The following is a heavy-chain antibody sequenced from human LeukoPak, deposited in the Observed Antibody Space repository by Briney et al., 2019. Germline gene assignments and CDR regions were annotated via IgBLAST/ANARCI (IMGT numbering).Heavy chain of an antibody. CDR2: ISSNGGST. Sequence: GGSLRLSCAASGFTFSSYAMHWVRQAPGKGLEYVSAISSNGGSTYYANSVKGRFTISRDNSKNTLYLQMGSLRAEDMAVYYCARGTYDSSGYYYVGYFQHWGQGTVVTVSS. V-gene: IGHV3-64*01. J-gene: IGHJ1*01. D-gene: IGHD3-22*01. CDR3: ARGTYDSSGYYYVGYFQH. CDR1: GFTFSSYA.